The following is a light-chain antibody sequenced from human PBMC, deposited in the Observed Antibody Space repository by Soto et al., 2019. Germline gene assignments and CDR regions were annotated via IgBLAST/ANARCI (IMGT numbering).Light chain of an antibody. CDR1: QYIRKS. CDR2: DAS. Sequence: DVKMTQSPSSLSASVGDRVTITCQASQYIRKSLNWYQQKPGKAPKLLIYDASNLETGVPPRFSGSGSGTDFTFTISSLQPEDIATYYCQQYDTLPPSITFGQGTRLEIK. J-gene: IGKJ5*01. CDR3: QQYDTLPPSIT. V-gene: IGKV1-33*01.